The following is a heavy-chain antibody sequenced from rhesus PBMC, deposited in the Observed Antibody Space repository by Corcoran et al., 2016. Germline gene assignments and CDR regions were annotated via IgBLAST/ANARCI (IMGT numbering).Heavy chain of an antibody. V-gene: IGHV4-106*01. CDR1: GGPISDSYY. Sequence: QVQLQESGPGLVQPSETLSLNCAGSGGPISDSYYWSWIRQPPGKGLEWIGYSYGSGVSTYYHPSLKSRVTISTDTSKNQFSLKLSSVTAADTAVYYCARRGQLDYWGQGVLVTVSS. J-gene: IGHJ4*01. CDR2: SYGSGVST. CDR3: ARRGQLDY. D-gene: IGHD6-25*01.